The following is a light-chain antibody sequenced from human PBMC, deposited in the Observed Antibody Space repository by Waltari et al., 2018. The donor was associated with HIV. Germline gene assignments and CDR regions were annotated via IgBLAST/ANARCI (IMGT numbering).Light chain of an antibody. J-gene: IGKJ1*01. CDR2: KVS. Sequence: EVVLTQSPLALPVTLGQPASISCRSSQSLAYSNGNTHLNWFQQRPGQSPRRLIYKVSNRDCGVPDRVSGSGSGTDFTLKISSVEVEDVGFYYCMQGTHWPPSWTFGQGTKVEIK. V-gene: IGKV2-30*01. CDR3: MQGTHWPPSWT. CDR1: QSLAYSNGNTH.